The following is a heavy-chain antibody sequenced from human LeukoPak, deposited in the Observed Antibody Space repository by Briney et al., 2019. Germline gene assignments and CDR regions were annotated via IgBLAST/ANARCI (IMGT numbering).Heavy chain of an antibody. CDR1: GFTFSSYE. CDR2: ISIDGKTI. D-gene: IGHD1-26*01. J-gene: IGHJ4*02. V-gene: IGHV3-48*03. Sequence: GGSLRLSCAASGFTFSSYEMNWVRQAPGKGLEWVSYISIDGKTIHYADSVKGRFTISRDNAKNSVYLQMNSLRVEDTAVYYCASLWELIGSWGQGTLVTVSS. CDR3: ASLWELIGS.